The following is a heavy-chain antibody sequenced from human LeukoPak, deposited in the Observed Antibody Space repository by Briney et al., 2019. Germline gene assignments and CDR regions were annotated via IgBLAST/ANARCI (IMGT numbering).Heavy chain of an antibody. D-gene: IGHD3-3*01. J-gene: IGHJ3*02. CDR1: GGTFSSYA. CDR2: IIPIFGTA. V-gene: IGHV1-69*05. Sequence: SVKVSCKASGGTFSSYAISWLRQAPGQGLEWMGRIIPIFGTANYAQKFQGRGTITTDESTSTAYMELSSLRSEDTAVYYCARVSARLHNDFWSGYYTGWAFDIWGQGTMVTVSS. CDR3: ARVSARLHNDFWSGYYTGWAFDI.